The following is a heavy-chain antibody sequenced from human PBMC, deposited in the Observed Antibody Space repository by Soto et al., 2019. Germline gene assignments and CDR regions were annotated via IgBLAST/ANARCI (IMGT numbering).Heavy chain of an antibody. CDR1: GGTFSSYA. CDR3: ARDTPGIVVVPAAIGANYYGMDV. V-gene: IGHV1-69*13. J-gene: IGHJ6*02. CDR2: IIPIFGTA. D-gene: IGHD2-2*02. Sequence: ASVKVSCKASGGTFSSYAISWVRQAPGQGLEWMGGIIPIFGTANYAQKFQGRVTITADESTSTAYMELSSLRSEDTAVYYCARDTPGIVVVPAAIGANYYGMDVWGQGTTVTSP.